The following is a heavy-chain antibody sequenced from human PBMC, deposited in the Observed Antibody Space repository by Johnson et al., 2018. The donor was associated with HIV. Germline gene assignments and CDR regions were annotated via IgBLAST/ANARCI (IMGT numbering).Heavy chain of an antibody. D-gene: IGHD3-22*01. Sequence: VQLVESGGGLVQPGGSLRLSCAASGFTFSNAWMSWVRQAPGKGLEWVGRISSYGGSTYYAYSVKGRFAISRDNAKNTRYLQMGSLRAEDMAVYYCARGGYYDALDVWGQGTMVTVAS. CDR3: ARGGYYDALDV. CDR2: ISSYGGST. J-gene: IGHJ3*01. CDR1: GFTFSNAW. V-gene: IGHV3-64*01.